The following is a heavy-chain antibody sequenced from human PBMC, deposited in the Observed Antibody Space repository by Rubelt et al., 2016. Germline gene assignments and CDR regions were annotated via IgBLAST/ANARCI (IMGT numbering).Heavy chain of an antibody. CDR1: GFTFDDYT. V-gene: IGHV3-43*01. J-gene: IGHJ4*02. D-gene: IGHD3-10*01. Sequence: AASGFTFDDYTMHWVRQAPGKGQEWVSLISWDGGSTYYADSVKGRFTISRDNSKNSLYLQMNSLRTEDTALYYCAKDLSKLLWFGEGFDYWGQGTLVTVSS. CDR3: AKDLSKLLWFGEGFDY. CDR2: ISWDGGST.